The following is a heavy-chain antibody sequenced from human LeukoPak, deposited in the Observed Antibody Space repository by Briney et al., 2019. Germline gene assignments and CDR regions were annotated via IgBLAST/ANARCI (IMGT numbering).Heavy chain of an antibody. Sequence: GGSLRLSCAASGFTFSSYEMNWVRQAPGKGLEWVSYISSSGSTIYYADSVKGRFTISRDNSKNTLYLQMNSLRAEDTAVYYCARGYSGYDSGSYYKTPTGAFDIWGQGTMVTVSS. CDR2: ISSSGSTI. D-gene: IGHD3-10*01. CDR1: GFTFSSYE. V-gene: IGHV3-48*03. J-gene: IGHJ3*02. CDR3: ARGYSGYDSGSYYKTPTGAFDI.